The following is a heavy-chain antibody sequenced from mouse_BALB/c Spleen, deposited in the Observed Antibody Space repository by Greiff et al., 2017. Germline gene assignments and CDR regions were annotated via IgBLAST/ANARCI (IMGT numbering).Heavy chain of an antibody. CDR3: AKHPPYYGYAMDY. D-gene: IGHD1-1*01. CDR1: GFSLTDYG. CDR2: IWGGGST. V-gene: IGHV2-6-5*01. J-gene: IGHJ4*01. Sequence: VQLQQSGPGLVAPSQSLSITCTVSGFSLTDYGVSWIRQPPGKGLEWLGVIWGGGSTYYNSALNSRLSISKDNSKSQVFLKMNSLQTDDTAMYYCAKHPPYYGYAMDYWGQGTSVTVSS.